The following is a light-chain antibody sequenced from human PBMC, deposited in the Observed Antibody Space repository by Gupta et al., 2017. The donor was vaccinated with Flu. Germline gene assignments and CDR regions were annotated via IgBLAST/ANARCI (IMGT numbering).Light chain of an antibody. J-gene: IGKJ2*01. CDR3: QHANSFPYT. V-gene: IGKV1-12*01. Sequence: DIQLTQSPSSVSASVGDGVTITCLASQGISNWLAWYQQTPGKAPKLLIYGASSLQSGVPARFRDRGSVTDFTLTISSLQPEDSATYNCQHANSFPYTFGQGTKLEIK. CDR2: GAS. CDR1: QGISNW.